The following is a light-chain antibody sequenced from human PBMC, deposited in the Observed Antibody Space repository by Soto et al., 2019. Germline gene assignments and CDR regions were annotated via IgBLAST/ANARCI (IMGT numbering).Light chain of an antibody. CDR3: QQYGSSPRT. J-gene: IGKJ4*01. CDR1: QSVSSNY. V-gene: IGKV3-20*01. CDR2: DTS. Sequence: EIVLTQSPGTLSLSPGERAILSCRASQSVSSNYLAWYQRKPGQAPRLLIYDTSSRATGVPDRFRGSGSGTDFTLTISRLEPEDFAVFYCQQYGSSPRTFGGGTKVEIK.